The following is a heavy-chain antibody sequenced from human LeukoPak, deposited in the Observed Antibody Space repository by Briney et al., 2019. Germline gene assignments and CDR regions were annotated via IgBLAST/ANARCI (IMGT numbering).Heavy chain of an antibody. CDR2: ISYSGST. D-gene: IGHD3-22*01. V-gene: IGHV4-59*01. Sequence: PSETLSLTCTVSGGSISSYYWSWIRQPPGKGLEWIGYISYSGSTNYNPSLKSRVTISVDTSKNQLSLKLNSVTAADTAVYYCAREIYYYDSSGMGYYHNYYMDVWGKGTTVTVSS. J-gene: IGHJ6*03. CDR1: GGSISSYY. CDR3: AREIYYYDSSGMGYYHNYYMDV.